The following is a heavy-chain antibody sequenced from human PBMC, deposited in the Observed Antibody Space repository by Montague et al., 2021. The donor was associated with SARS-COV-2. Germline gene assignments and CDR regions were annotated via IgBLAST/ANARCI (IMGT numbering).Heavy chain of an antibody. CDR3: ARERGDYGADGGFDF. CDR1: GFTFSSFN. CDR2: ISTSSSNI. J-gene: IGHJ4*02. V-gene: IGHV3-48*02. D-gene: IGHD3-10*01. Sequence: SLRLSCAASGFTFSSFNMNWVRQAPGKGLEWDSFISTSSSNIYYADSVRGRFTISRDKAKNSLYLQMNSLRDEDTAVYYCARERGDYGADGGFDFWGQGTLVTVSS.